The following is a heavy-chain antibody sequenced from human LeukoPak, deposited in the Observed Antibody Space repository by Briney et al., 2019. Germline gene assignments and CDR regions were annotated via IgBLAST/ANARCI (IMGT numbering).Heavy chain of an antibody. J-gene: IGHJ4*02. V-gene: IGHV4-61*01. CDR3: ARRVAVNPRYYFDY. Sequence: PETLSLTCTVSGGSVSSGSYYWSWIRQPPGKGLEWIGYIYYSGSTNYNPSLKSRVTISVDTSKNQFSLKLSSVTAADTAVYYCARRVAVNPRYYFDYWGQGTLVTVSS. D-gene: IGHD3-22*01. CDR1: GGSVSSGSYY. CDR2: IYYSGST.